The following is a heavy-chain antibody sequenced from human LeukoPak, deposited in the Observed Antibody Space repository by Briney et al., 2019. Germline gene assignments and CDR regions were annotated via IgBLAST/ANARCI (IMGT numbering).Heavy chain of an antibody. J-gene: IGHJ4*02. CDR1: RFTFSNYW. Sequence: GGSLRLSCAASRFTFSNYWMSWVRQAPGKGLEWVANIKEDGSEKYYVDSVKGRFTISRDNAKNSVHLQMNSLRAEDTAVYYCARAAGGSGSYYVDYWGQGTLVTVSS. CDR3: ARAAGGSGSYYVDY. V-gene: IGHV3-7*01. D-gene: IGHD3-10*01. CDR2: IKEDGSEK.